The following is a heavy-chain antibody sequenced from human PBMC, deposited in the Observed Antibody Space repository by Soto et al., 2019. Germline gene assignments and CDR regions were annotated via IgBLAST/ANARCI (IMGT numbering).Heavy chain of an antibody. Sequence: SVKVSCKASGGTFSRYAISWVRQAPGQGLEWMGGIIPMFGTAKYAQKFQGRVTITAAESTSTAYMEVSSLRSEDTAVYYCARGWGEVGVTNPQAYWGQGTPVTVSS. J-gene: IGHJ4*02. V-gene: IGHV1-69*13. CDR3: ARGWGEVGVTNPQAY. CDR1: GGTFSRYA. D-gene: IGHD1-26*01. CDR2: IIPMFGTA.